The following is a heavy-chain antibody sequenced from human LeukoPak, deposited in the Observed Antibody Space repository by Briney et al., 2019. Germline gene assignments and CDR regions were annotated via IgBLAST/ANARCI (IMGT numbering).Heavy chain of an antibody. V-gene: IGHV3-49*04. D-gene: IGHD6-19*01. J-gene: IGHJ4*02. CDR2: IRSKAYGGTT. CDR1: GFTFGDYA. CDR3: TRRPMRGWYGGGVYYFDY. Sequence: GGSLRLSRTASGFTFGDYAMSWVRQAPGKGLEWVGFIRSKAYGGTTEYAASVKGRFTISRDDSKSIAYLQMNSLKTEDTAVYYCTRRPMRGWYGGGVYYFDYWGQGTLVTVSS.